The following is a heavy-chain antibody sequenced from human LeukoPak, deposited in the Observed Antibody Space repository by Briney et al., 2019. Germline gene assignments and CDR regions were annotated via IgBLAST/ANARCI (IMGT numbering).Heavy chain of an antibody. J-gene: IGHJ5*02. Sequence: WIRRPPGKGLEWVSSISSSSSYIYYADSVKGRFTISRDNAKNSLYLQMNSLRAEDTAVYYCARDSQDSSGSTWGQGTLVTVSS. D-gene: IGHD6-19*01. CDR2: ISSSSSYI. CDR3: ARDSQDSSGST. V-gene: IGHV3-21*01.